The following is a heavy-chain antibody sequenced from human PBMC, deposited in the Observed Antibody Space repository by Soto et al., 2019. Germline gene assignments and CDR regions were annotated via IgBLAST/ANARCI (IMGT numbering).Heavy chain of an antibody. CDR1: GYTFTSYY. J-gene: IGHJ6*02. Sequence: ASVKVSCKASGYTFTSYYMHWVRQAPGQGLEWMGIINPSGGSTSYAQKFQGRVTMTRDTSTSTVYMELSSLRSEDTAVYYCARERVTIFGVVIQRTKQYYYYGMDVWGQGTTVTVSS. CDR3: ARERVTIFGVVIQRTKQYYYYGMDV. D-gene: IGHD3-3*01. CDR2: INPSGGST. V-gene: IGHV1-46*01.